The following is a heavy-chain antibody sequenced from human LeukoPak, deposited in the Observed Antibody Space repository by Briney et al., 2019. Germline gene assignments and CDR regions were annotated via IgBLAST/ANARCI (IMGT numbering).Heavy chain of an antibody. D-gene: IGHD1-26*01. J-gene: IGHJ4*02. V-gene: IGHV3-66*01. Sequence: GGSLRLSCAASGFTVSSNYMSWVRQAPGKGLEWVSVIYSGDNTYYADSVKGRFTITRDNSNNTLYLQMNSLKTEDTAVYYCTTDVVGATTDWGQGTLVTVSS. CDR3: TTDVVGATTD. CDR1: GFTVSSNY. CDR2: IYSGDNT.